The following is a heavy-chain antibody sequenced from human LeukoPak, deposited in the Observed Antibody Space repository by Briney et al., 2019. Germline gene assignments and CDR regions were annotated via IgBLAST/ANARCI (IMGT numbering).Heavy chain of an antibody. Sequence: PGRSLRLSCAASRFTFSSYAMHWVRQAPGKGLEWVAVISYDGSNKYYADSVKGRFIISRDNAKNTLSLQMNSLRAEDTAVYYCARDSKLRFLFYYMDVWGKGTTVTVSS. CDR1: RFTFSSYA. V-gene: IGHV3-30-3*01. CDR2: ISYDGSNK. D-gene: IGHD3-3*01. J-gene: IGHJ6*03. CDR3: ARDSKLRFLFYYMDV.